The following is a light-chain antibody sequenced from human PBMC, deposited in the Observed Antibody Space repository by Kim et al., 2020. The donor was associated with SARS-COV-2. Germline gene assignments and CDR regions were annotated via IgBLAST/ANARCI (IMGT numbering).Light chain of an antibody. CDR3: QQYNNWPPWT. J-gene: IGKJ1*01. V-gene: IGKV3-15*01. CDR2: TAV. CDR1: QILNDN. Sequence: SLGERVPLTCRASQILNDNVAWYQQRPGQAPRLLLKTAVARAPGIPARFSGSGSGTEFTLTITSLQSEDFAIYFCQQYNNWPPWTFGQGTKVDIK.